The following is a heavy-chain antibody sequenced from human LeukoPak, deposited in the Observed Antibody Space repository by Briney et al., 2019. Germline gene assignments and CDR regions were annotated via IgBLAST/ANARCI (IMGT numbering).Heavy chain of an antibody. V-gene: IGHV1-8*01. D-gene: IGHD2-2*01. CDR3: ARVLGYCSSTSCYEDLNWFDP. J-gene: IGHJ5*02. CDR1: GYTFTSYD. CDR2: MNPNSGKT. Sequence: ASVKVSCKASGYTFTSYDINWVRQATGQGLEWMGWMNPNSGKTGYAQKFQARVTMTRNTSISTAYMELSSLRSEDTAVYYCARVLGYCSSTSCYEDLNWFDPWGQGTLVTVSS.